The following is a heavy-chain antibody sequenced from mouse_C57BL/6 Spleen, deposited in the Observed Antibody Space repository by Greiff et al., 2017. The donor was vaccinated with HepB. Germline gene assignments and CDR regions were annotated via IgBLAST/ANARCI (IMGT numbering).Heavy chain of an antibody. CDR1: GFNIKDDY. J-gene: IGHJ2*01. Sequence: VQLQQSGAELVRPGASVKLSCTASGFNIKDDYMHWVKQRPEQGLEWIGWIDPENGDTEYASKFQGKATITADTSSNTAYLQLSSLTSEDTAVYYCTTGGNYYGSREYYFDYWGQGTTLTVSS. CDR2: IDPENGDT. D-gene: IGHD1-1*01. CDR3: TTGGNYYGSREYYFDY. V-gene: IGHV14-4*01.